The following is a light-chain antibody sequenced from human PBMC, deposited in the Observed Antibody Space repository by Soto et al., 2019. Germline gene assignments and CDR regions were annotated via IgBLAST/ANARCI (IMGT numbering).Light chain of an antibody. CDR2: NVN. J-gene: IGLJ1*01. CDR3: SSYTSSSTLYV. CDR1: SIDVGGYDF. Sequence: QSVLTQPRSVSGSPGQSVTISCTGTSIDVGGYDFVSWHQQHPGKAPKLIIYNVNKRPSGVTDRFSGSKSGNTASLTISGLQAEDEADYYCSSYTSSSTLYVFGTGTKV. V-gene: IGLV2-11*01.